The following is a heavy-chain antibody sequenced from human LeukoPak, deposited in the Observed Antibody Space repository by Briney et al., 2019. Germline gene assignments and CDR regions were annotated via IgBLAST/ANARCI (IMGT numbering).Heavy chain of an antibody. Sequence: PGGSLRLSCADSGFSFTNAWMSWVRQAPGKGLEWVGRIKSKGDGETTDYAAPVKGRFTMSRDDSKATLYLQMNSLKTEDTAVYSCTTDLGITMIRGVIVYWGRGTLVTVSS. V-gene: IGHV3-15*01. CDR2: IKSKGDGETT. CDR3: TTDLGITMIRGVIVY. J-gene: IGHJ4*02. CDR1: GFSFTNAW. D-gene: IGHD3-10*01.